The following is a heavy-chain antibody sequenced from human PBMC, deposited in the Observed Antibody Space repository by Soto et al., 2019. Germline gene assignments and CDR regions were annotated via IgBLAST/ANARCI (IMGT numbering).Heavy chain of an antibody. Sequence: PGGSLRLSCAASGFTVSSNYMSWVRQAPGKGLEWVSVIYSGGSTYYADSVKGRFTISRDNSKNTLYLQMNSLRVEDTAVYYCARGNYYDTSGFLLYGYHGMDVWGQGTTVTVSS. CDR3: ARGNYYDTSGFLLYGYHGMDV. V-gene: IGHV3-53*01. CDR1: GFTVSSNY. J-gene: IGHJ6*02. D-gene: IGHD3-22*01. CDR2: IYSGGST.